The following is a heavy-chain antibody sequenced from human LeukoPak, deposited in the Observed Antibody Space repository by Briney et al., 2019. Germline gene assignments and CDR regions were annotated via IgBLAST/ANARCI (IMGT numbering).Heavy chain of an antibody. CDR3: ASKDSSDYHDGAFDI. D-gene: IGHD3-22*01. J-gene: IGHJ3*02. Sequence: SETLSLTCAVYGGSFSGYYWSWIRQPPGKGLEWIGEINHNEITNYNPSLKSRVAISIDESKRQLTLKMSSVTAADTALYYCASKDSSDYHDGAFDIWGQGALVTVSS. V-gene: IGHV4-34*01. CDR1: GGSFSGYY. CDR2: INHNEIT.